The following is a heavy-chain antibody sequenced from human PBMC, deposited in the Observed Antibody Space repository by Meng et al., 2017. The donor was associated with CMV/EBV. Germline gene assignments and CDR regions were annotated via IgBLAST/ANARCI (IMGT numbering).Heavy chain of an antibody. Sequence: GESLKISCASSGFTFTDYTMTWVRQAPGKGLEWVSSISSSSSYIYYADSVKGRFTISRDNAKNSLYLQMNSLRAEDTAVYYCASANAWGQGTLVTVSS. CDR2: ISSSSSYI. J-gene: IGHJ5*02. CDR3: ASANA. CDR1: GFTFTDYT. V-gene: IGHV3-21*01.